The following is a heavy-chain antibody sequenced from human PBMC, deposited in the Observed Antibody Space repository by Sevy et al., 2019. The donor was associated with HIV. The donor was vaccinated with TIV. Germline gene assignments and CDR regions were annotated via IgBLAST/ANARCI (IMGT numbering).Heavy chain of an antibody. Sequence: GGSLRLSCAASGFTFSSYSMNWVRQAPGKGLEWVSSISSSSSYIYYADSVKGRFTISRDNAKNSLYLQMNSLRAEDTAVYYCARTALVPPYYYDSSGYPDYWGQGTLVTVSS. CDR1: GFTFSSYS. J-gene: IGHJ4*02. CDR2: ISSSSSYI. D-gene: IGHD3-22*01. CDR3: ARTALVPPYYYDSSGYPDY. V-gene: IGHV3-21*01.